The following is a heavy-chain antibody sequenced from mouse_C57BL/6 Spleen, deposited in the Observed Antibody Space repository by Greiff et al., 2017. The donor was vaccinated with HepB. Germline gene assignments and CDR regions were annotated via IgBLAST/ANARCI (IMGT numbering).Heavy chain of an antibody. CDR3: ASGRGGWGAMGY. J-gene: IGHJ4*01. D-gene: IGHD1-1*02. V-gene: IGHV1-59*01. Sequence: QVQLQQPGAELVRPGTSVKLSCKASGYTFTSYWMHWVKQRPGQGLEWIGVIDPSDSYTNYNQKFKGKATLTVDTSSSTAYMQLSSLTSEDSAVYYCASGRGGWGAMGYWGQGTSVTVSS. CDR1: GYTFTSYW. CDR2: IDPSDSYT.